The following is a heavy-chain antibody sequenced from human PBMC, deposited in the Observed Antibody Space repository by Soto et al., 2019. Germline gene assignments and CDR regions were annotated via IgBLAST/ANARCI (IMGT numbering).Heavy chain of an antibody. CDR2: MQPSTGRT. J-gene: IGHJ4*02. CDR1: GYSFASLD. Sequence: KVSCKASGYSFASLDINWVRQTAGQGLEWMGWMQPSTGRTGYAQKFQGRVTMTRDTSINTAYMELTTLTSDDTAFYYCARGVSAGVDYWGQGTLVTVSS. D-gene: IGHD1-26*01. V-gene: IGHV1-8*01. CDR3: ARGVSAGVDY.